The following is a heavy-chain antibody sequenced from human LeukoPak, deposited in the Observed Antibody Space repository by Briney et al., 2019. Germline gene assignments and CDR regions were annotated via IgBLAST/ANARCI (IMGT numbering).Heavy chain of an antibody. J-gene: IGHJ6*02. CDR1: GGSISSGSYD. CDR3: ARSASITGTRFYYYYGMDV. Sequence: PSETLSLTCTVSGGSISSGSYDWGWIRQPAGKGLEWIGRVYTSGSTNYNPSLKSRFTISVDTSKNQFSLKLSSVPAADTAVYYCARSASITGTRFYYYYGMDVWGQGTTVTVSS. V-gene: IGHV4-61*02. CDR2: VYTSGST. D-gene: IGHD1-20*01.